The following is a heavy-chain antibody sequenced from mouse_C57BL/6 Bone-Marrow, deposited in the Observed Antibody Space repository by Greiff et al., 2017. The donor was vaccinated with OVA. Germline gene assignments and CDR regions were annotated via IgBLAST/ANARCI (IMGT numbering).Heavy chain of an antibody. CDR3: ARRAVYDGYYLYYFDY. J-gene: IGHJ2*01. V-gene: IGHV5-12*01. CDR2: ISNGGGST. D-gene: IGHD2-3*01. CDR1: GFTFSDYY. Sequence: EVMLVESGGGLVQPGGSLKLSCAASGFTFSDYYMYWVRQTPEKRLEWVAYISNGGGSTYYPDTVKGRFTISRDNAKNTLYLQMSRLKSEDTAMYYCARRAVYDGYYLYYFDYWGQGTTLTVSS.